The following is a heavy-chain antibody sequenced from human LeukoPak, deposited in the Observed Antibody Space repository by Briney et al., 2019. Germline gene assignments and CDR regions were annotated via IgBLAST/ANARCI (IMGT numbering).Heavy chain of an antibody. Sequence: GASVKVSCKAFGYTFTSYYMHWVRQAPGQGLEWMGWINPNSGGTNYAQKFQGRVTMTRDTSISTAYMELSRLRSDDTAVYYCARKRNYCAFDIWGQGTMVTVSS. CDR2: INPNSGGT. J-gene: IGHJ3*02. V-gene: IGHV1-2*02. CDR3: ARKRNYCAFDI. CDR1: GYTFTSYY. D-gene: IGHD4-4*01.